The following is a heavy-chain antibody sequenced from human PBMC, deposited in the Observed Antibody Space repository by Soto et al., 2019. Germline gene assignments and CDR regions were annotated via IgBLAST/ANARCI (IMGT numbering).Heavy chain of an antibody. J-gene: IGHJ4*02. D-gene: IGHD1-26*01. CDR1: GFSLGTTGMC. Sequence: ESGPTLVNPTQTLTLTCTLSGFSLGTTGMCVTWIRQPPGKALEWLARIDWDDDEYYTSSLRSRLTISKDTSKNQVVLTVHNVDPVDTAIYYCAFGSATLDYWGRGTLVTVSS. V-gene: IGHV2-70*11. CDR3: AFGSATLDY. CDR2: IDWDDDE.